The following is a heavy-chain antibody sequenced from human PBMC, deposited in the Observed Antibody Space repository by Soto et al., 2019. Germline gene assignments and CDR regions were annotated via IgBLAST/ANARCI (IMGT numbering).Heavy chain of an antibody. CDR3: ARAWGYSYVFDP. V-gene: IGHV1-18*01. CDR2: ISAYNGNT. D-gene: IGHD5-18*01. CDR1: GYIFTRYN. J-gene: IGHJ5*02. Sequence: GASVKVSCKTPGYIFTRYNIHWVRQAPGQGLEWMGWISAYNGNTNYAQKLQGRVTMTTDTSTSTAYMELRSLRSDDTAVYYCARAWGYSYVFDPWGQGTLVTVSS.